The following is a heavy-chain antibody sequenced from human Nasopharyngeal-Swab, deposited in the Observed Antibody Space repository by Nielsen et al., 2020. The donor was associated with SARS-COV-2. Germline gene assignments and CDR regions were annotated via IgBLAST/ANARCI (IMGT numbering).Heavy chain of an antibody. J-gene: IGHJ4*02. CDR1: GGSVSTTTYF. D-gene: IGHD1-26*01. Sequence: SETLSLTCPVSGGSVSTTTYFWGWIRQPPGKGLEWIGTVYYSGSTYYNPSLKSRVTISVDTSKNQLPLKLNSVTATDTAVYYCARGYGSFPYYFDHWGQGTLVTVSS. V-gene: IGHV4-39*01. CDR2: VYYSGST. CDR3: ARGYGSFPYYFDH.